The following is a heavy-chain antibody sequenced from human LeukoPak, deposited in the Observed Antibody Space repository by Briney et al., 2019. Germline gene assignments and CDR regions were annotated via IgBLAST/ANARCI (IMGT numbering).Heavy chain of an antibody. CDR3: AKGHNHEAFDI. CDR1: GFTFNSYA. Sequence: GGSLRLSCAASGFTFNSYAMSWVRQARGKGLEWGSAISGSGGSTYYADSVKGRFTISRDNSKNTLYLQMNSLRAEDTAVYYCAKGHNHEAFDIWGQGTMVTVSS. J-gene: IGHJ3*02. CDR2: ISGSGGST. D-gene: IGHD1-1*01. V-gene: IGHV3-23*01.